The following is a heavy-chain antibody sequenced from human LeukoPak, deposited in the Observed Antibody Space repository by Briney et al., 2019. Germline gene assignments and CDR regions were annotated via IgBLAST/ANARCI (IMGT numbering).Heavy chain of an antibody. V-gene: IGHV4-59*08. CDR2: IYFSGSS. CDR1: GGSMNNYY. J-gene: IGHJ4*02. CDR3: ARHVRSGYNFLDY. Sequence: PSETLSLTCSVPGGSMNNYYWSWIRQPPGKGLEWIGYIYFSGSSNYNPSLKSRATMSVDTSKNQFSLKLSSVTAADTAVYYCARHVRSGYNFLDYWGQGNLVTVSS. D-gene: IGHD5-24*01.